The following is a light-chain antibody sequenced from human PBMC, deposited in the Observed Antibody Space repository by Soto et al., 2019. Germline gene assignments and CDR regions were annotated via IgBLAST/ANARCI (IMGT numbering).Light chain of an antibody. CDR3: QQYNSPLYT. CDR1: QSISSW. Sequence: DIQMTQSPSTLSASVGDRVTITCRASQSISSWLAWYQQKPGKAPKLPIYKASSLESGVPSRFSGSGSGTEFTLTISSLQPDDFATYYCQQYNSPLYTFGQGTKLEIK. CDR2: KAS. V-gene: IGKV1-5*03. J-gene: IGKJ2*01.